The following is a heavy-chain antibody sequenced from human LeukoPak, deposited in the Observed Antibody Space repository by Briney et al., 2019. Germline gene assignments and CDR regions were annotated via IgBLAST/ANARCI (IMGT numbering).Heavy chain of an antibody. J-gene: IGHJ4*02. D-gene: IGHD3-10*01. CDR3: ARDRRSEGGVRASFDY. CDR1: GFTFSDYN. V-gene: IGHV3-11*01. Sequence: GGSLRLSCAASGFTFSDYNMRWIRQAPGKGLEWVSSISRSGSTKYYADSVKGRFTISRDNAKNSLFLQMNSLRAEDTAVYYCARDRRSEGGVRASFDYWGQGTLVTVSS. CDR2: ISRSGSTK.